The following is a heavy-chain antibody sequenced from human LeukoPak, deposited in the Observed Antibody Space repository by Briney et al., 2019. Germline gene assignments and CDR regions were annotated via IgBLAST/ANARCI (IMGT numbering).Heavy chain of an antibody. CDR2: ISSSSSNI. J-gene: IGHJ4*02. Sequence: GGSLRLSCAASGFTFSTYSMNWVRQAPGKGLEWVTSISSSSSNIYYADSVEGRFTISRDNAKNSLYLQMNSLRAEDTAVYYCARDRPIDFWSGYYTGGAGVFDYWGQGTLVTVSS. V-gene: IGHV3-21*01. D-gene: IGHD3-3*01. CDR3: ARDRPIDFWSGYYTGGAGVFDY. CDR1: GFTFSTYS.